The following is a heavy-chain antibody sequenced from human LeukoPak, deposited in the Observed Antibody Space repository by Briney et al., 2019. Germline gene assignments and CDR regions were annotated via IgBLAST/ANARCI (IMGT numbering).Heavy chain of an antibody. Sequence: SGTLSLTCTVSGGSIRSYYWSWLRQPPGKGLEWLGYIYYSGNTNYNPPLKSRVTISVDTSKNQFSLKLSSVTAADTAVYYCARGAGYCGGDCYLNWFDPWGQGTLVTVSS. V-gene: IGHV4-59*01. J-gene: IGHJ5*02. D-gene: IGHD2-21*02. CDR2: IYYSGNT. CDR3: ARGAGYCGGDCYLNWFDP. CDR1: GGSIRSYY.